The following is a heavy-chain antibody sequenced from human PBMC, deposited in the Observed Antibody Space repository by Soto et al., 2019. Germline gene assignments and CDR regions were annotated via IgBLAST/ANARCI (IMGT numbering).Heavy chain of an antibody. CDR3: ARLLAAGGPPHFDY. D-gene: IGHD6-13*01. Sequence: QVQLQESGPRLVKPSETLSLTCSVSGGSIRSYYWTWIRQPPGKGLEWIGHIYYTGSTNYNPSLKSRVTISLDTSKNQFSLELNSGTAAATAVYYCARLLAAGGPPHFDYWGQGTLVTVSS. CDR1: GGSIRSYY. CDR2: IYYTGST. J-gene: IGHJ4*02. V-gene: IGHV4-59*08.